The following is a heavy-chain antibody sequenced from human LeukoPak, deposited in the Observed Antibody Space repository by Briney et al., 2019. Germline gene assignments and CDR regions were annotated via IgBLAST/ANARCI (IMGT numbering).Heavy chain of an antibody. Sequence: PSETLSFTCAVYGGSFSGYYWSWIRQPPGKGLEWIGEINHSGSTNYNPSLKSRVTISVDTSKNQFSLKLSSVTAADTAVYYCARGAKGYYYDSSGYEFDYWGQGTLVTVSS. CDR1: GGSFSGYY. V-gene: IGHV4-34*01. J-gene: IGHJ4*02. CDR3: ARGAKGYYYDSSGYEFDY. CDR2: INHSGST. D-gene: IGHD3-22*01.